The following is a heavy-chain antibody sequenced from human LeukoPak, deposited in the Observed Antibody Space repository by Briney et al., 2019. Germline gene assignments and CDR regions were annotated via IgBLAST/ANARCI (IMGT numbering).Heavy chain of an antibody. CDR2: MYAYNGNT. CDR3: ARERRFDWLFDY. D-gene: IGHD3-9*01. Sequence: ASVKVSCKASGYTFTSYGISRVRQAPGPGLEWVGWMYAYNGNTNYSEKLQGRVTMTTDTSTSTPYMEMRSLRSDDTAVYYCARERRFDWLFDYWGRGTLVTVSS. V-gene: IGHV1-18*01. J-gene: IGHJ4*02. CDR1: GYTFTSYG.